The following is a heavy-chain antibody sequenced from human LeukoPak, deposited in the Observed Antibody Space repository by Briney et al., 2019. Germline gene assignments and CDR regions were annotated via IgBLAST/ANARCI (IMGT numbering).Heavy chain of an antibody. D-gene: IGHD5-24*01. CDR2: IYHSGST. CDR3: ARRLGYKNFDY. J-gene: IGHJ4*02. V-gene: IGHV4-38-2*02. CDR1: GYSISSGYY. Sequence: SETLSFTCTVSGYSISSGYYWAWIRQPPGKGLEWIGYIYHSGSTNYNPSLKSRVTISVDTSKNQFSLKLSSVTAADTAVYYCARRLGYKNFDYWGQGTLVTVSS.